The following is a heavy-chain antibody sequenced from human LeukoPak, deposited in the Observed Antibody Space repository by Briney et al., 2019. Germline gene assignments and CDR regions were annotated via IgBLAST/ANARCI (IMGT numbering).Heavy chain of an antibody. CDR2: INPNSGGT. CDR3: ASEMVRGLAFDI. V-gene: IGHV1-2*02. CDR1: GYTFTDYY. J-gene: IGHJ3*02. D-gene: IGHD3-10*01. Sequence: GASVKVSCKTSGYTFTDYYIHWVRQAPGQGPEWMGWINPNSGGTNYAQNLQGRVTMTRDTSISTAYMELSRLRSDDTAVYYCASEMVRGLAFDIWGQGTMVTVSS.